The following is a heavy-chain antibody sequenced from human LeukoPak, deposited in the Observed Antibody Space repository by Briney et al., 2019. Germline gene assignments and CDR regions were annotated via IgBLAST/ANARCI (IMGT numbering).Heavy chain of an antibody. J-gene: IGHJ6*03. V-gene: IGHV3-7*01. CDR1: GFTFSSYW. CDR3: AGFWIGSGSFVDDYYMDV. Sequence: GGSLRLSCAASGFTFSSYWMSWVRQAPGKGLEWVANIKQDGSEKYYVDSVKGRFTISRDNAKNSLYLQMKSLGAEDTAVYYCAGFWIGSGSFVDDYYMDVWGKGTTVTVSS. D-gene: IGHD3-22*01. CDR2: IKQDGSEK.